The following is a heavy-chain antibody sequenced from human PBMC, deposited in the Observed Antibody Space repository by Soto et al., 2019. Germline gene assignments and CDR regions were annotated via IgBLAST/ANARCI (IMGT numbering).Heavy chain of an antibody. D-gene: IGHD3-22*01. V-gene: IGHV4-30-4*01. CDR2: TSFSGYT. CDR3: VRGGNPYHYATSGPGTFDK. Sequence: QVQLQESGPGLVKPSQTLSLTCTVSGDSVSGGDSYWSWIRQPPGKALEWIGYTSFSGYTSYTPSLKSRVTISVEMSTSQFSLRLTSVTAADTAIYYCVRGGNPYHYATSGPGTFDKWGQGTLVSVSS. CDR1: GDSVSGGDSY. J-gene: IGHJ4*02.